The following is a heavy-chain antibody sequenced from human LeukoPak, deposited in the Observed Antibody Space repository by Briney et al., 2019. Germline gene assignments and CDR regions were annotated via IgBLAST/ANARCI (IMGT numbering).Heavy chain of an antibody. CDR1: GYTFTGYY. V-gene: IGHV1-2*02. J-gene: IGHJ4*01. CDR3: ARDYYDSSGYYDY. D-gene: IGHD3-22*01. CDR2: INPNSGGT. Sequence: AAVNVSCKASGYTFTGYYMHWVRQAPGQGLEWMGWINPNSGGTNYAQKFQGRVTMTRDTSISTAYMELSRLRSDDTAVYYCARDYYDSSGYYDYWGHGTMVTVSS.